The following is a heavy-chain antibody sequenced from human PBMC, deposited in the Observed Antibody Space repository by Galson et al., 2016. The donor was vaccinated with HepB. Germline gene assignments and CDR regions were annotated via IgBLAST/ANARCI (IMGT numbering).Heavy chain of an antibody. Sequence: SLRLSCAAAGFSFSTYSMDWVRQAPGKGLEWVSTITPRTADIFYADSVKGRFTISRDDAKNSLYLQMNGLRAEDTAVYFCARDTSGRSRDYWGRGTLVIVSS. CDR2: ITPRTADI. D-gene: IGHD6-19*01. CDR3: ARDTSGRSRDY. V-gene: IGHV3-21*06. CDR1: GFSFSTYS. J-gene: IGHJ4*02.